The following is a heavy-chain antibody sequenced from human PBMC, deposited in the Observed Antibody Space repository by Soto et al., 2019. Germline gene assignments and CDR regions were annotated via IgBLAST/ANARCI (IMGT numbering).Heavy chain of an antibody. CDR3: ARDQGITTFGVYSMYYYGMDV. J-gene: IGHJ6*02. CDR1: GYTFTNYA. CDR2: INAGNGNT. Sequence: ASVKVSCKASGYTFTNYATHWVRQAPGQRLEWMGWINAGNGNTKYSQKFQGRVTITRDTSTSTAYMDLRSLRSDDTAVYYCARDQGITTFGVYSMYYYGMDVWGQGTTVTVSS. D-gene: IGHD3-3*01. V-gene: IGHV1-3*01.